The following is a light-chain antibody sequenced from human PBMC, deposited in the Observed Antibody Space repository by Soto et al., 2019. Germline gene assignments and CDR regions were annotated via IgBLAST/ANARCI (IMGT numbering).Light chain of an antibody. CDR3: SSYTGSYNWV. Sequence: QSVLTQLASVSGSPGQSITISCTGTNSDVGGYNYVSWYQQHPGKAPELMIYEVSHRPSGVSNRFSGSKSDNTASLTISGLQAEDEADYYCSSYTGSYNWVFGGGTKLTVL. CDR2: EVS. CDR1: NSDVGGYNY. V-gene: IGLV2-14*01. J-gene: IGLJ3*02.